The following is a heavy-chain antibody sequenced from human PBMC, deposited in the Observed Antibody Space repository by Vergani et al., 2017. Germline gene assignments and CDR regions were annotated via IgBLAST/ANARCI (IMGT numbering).Heavy chain of an antibody. V-gene: IGHV3-30*02. CDR3: AKVIAAAGDDAFDI. CDR1: GFTFSSYG. D-gene: IGHD6-13*01. J-gene: IGHJ3*02. Sequence: QVQLVESGGGVVQPGGSLRLSCAASGFTFSSYGMHWVRQAPGKGLEWVAFIRYDGSNKYYADSVKGRFIISRDNSKNTLYLQMNSLRAEDTAVYYCAKVIAAAGDDAFDIWGQGTMVTVSS. CDR2: IRYDGSNK.